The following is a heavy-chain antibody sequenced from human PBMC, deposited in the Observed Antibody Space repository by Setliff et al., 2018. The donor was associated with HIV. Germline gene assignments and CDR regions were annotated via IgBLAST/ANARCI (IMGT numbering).Heavy chain of an antibody. V-gene: IGHV1-46*01. CDR2: INPSSGST. J-gene: IGHJ1*01. CDR1: GYTFTSYY. CDR3: ARDPAPSSSASYFQH. Sequence: ASVKVSCKASGYTFTSYYMHWVRQAPGQGLEWMGIINPSSGSTTYAQKLQGRVTMSRDTSTSTVYMELSSLRSEDTAVYYCARDPAPSSSASYFQHWGQGTPVTVSS. D-gene: IGHD6-6*01.